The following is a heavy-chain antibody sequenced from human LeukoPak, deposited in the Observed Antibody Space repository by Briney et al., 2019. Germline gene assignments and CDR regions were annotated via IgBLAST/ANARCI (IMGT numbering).Heavy chain of an antibody. V-gene: IGHV1-8*01. Sequence: ASVKVSCKASRYTFTSYDINWVRQATGQGLEWMGWMSPNSGNTGYAQKFQGRVTMTRNTSISTAYMELSSLRSEDTAVYYCARPPNCSGGSCYSTGFDYWGQGTLVTVSS. CDR1: RYTFTSYD. CDR2: MSPNSGNT. J-gene: IGHJ4*02. D-gene: IGHD2-15*01. CDR3: ARPPNCSGGSCYSTGFDY.